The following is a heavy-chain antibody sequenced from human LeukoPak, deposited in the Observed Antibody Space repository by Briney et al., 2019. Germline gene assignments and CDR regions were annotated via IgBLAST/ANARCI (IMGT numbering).Heavy chain of an antibody. V-gene: IGHV4-59*01. Sequence: SETLSLTCTVSGGSISSYYWSWIRQPPGKGLEWIGYIYYSGSTNYNPSLKSRVTISVDTSKNQFSLKLSSVTAADTAVYYCARDQPGSSYFDYWGQGTLVTVSS. CDR3: ARDQPGSSYFDY. CDR1: GGSISSYY. CDR2: IYYSGST. J-gene: IGHJ4*02. D-gene: IGHD6-6*01.